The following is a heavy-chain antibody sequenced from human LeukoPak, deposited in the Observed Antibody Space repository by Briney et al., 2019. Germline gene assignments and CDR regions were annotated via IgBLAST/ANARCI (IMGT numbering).Heavy chain of an antibody. D-gene: IGHD2-15*01. Sequence: GASVKVSCKASGYTFTSYGISWVRQAPGQGLEWMGWISAYNGNTNYAQKLQGRVTMTTDTSTSTAYMELRSLRSDDTAVYYCARDLKCSGGSCYRDIFDYWGQGTLVTVSS. V-gene: IGHV1-18*04. CDR2: ISAYNGNT. J-gene: IGHJ4*02. CDR3: ARDLKCSGGSCYRDIFDY. CDR1: GYTFTSYG.